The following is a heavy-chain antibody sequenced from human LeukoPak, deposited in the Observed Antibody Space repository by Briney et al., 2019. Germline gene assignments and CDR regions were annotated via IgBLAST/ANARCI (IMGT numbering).Heavy chain of an antibody. Sequence: PSETLSLTCTVSGGSISISSYYWGWIRQPPGKWLEWIRSIYYSGRTYYNPPPKSRVTRSVDTSKNHFSLKLSSVTAADTAVYYCARRRLPPATLYFDYWGQGTLVTVSS. CDR1: GGSISISSYY. CDR3: ARRRLPPATLYFDY. D-gene: IGHD5-12*01. V-gene: IGHV4-39*02. J-gene: IGHJ4*02. CDR2: IYYSGRT.